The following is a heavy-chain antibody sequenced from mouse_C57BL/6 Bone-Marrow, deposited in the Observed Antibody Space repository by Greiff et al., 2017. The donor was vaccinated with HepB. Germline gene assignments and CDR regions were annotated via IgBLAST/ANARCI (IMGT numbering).Heavy chain of an antibody. V-gene: IGHV1-55*01. CDR3: ARPVYDGYYETDFDY. CDR1: GYTFTSYW. J-gene: IGHJ2*01. D-gene: IGHD2-3*01. Sequence: QVQLKQSGAELVKPGASVKMSCKASGYTFTSYWITWVKQRPGQGLEWIGDIYPGSGSTNYNEKFKSKATLTVDTSSSTAYMQLSSLTSEDSAVYYCARPVYDGYYETDFDYWGQGTTLTVSS. CDR2: IYPGSGST.